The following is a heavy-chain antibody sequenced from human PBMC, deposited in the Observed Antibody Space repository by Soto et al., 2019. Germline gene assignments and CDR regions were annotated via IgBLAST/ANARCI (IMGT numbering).Heavy chain of an antibody. CDR3: ARGGFVAGLYNALDA. D-gene: IGHD6-19*01. CDR1: GGTLSTNA. V-gene: IGHV1-69*06. J-gene: IGHJ6*02. Sequence: QVQLVQSGAEVKKAGSSMKVSCKTSGGTLSTNAISWVRQAPGQGLEWMGAIIPMFGSPKYAQKVHGRVTITADNPTSTISMEMISLTSADTAVYYCARGGFVAGLYNALDAWGQGTTVAVSS. CDR2: IIPMFGSP.